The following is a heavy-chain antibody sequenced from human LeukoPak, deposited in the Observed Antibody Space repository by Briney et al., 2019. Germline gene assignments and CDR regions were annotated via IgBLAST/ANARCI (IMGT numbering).Heavy chain of an antibody. CDR2: ISGSGGRT. D-gene: IGHD5-24*01. Sequence: PGGSLRLSCAASGFTFSNYAMSWVRQAPGKGLEWVSAISGSGGRTYYADSVKGRFTISRDTSKNRLYLQMNSLRAEDTAVYYCAKVQEMSTILPPLHHWGQGTLVTVSS. CDR3: AKVQEMSTILPPLHH. J-gene: IGHJ5*02. CDR1: GFTFSNYA. V-gene: IGHV3-23*01.